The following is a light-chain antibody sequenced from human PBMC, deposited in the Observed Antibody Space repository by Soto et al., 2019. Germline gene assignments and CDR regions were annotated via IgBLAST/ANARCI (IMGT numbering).Light chain of an antibody. V-gene: IGKV3-20*01. CDR2: AAS. CDR3: QQYGSPPWA. Sequence: IVLTQSPGTLSLSPGERATLSCRASQSVGSNFLAWYQQKRGQAPRILIYAASNRASGIPDRFSGSGTGSDFSLSIRRLEPEDFAVYYCQQYGSPPWAFGQGTRLEI. J-gene: IGKJ1*01. CDR1: QSVGSNF.